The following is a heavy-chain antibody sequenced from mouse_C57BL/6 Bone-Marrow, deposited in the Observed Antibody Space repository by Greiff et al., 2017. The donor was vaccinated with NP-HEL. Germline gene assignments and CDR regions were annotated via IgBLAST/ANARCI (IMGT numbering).Heavy chain of an antibody. CDR1: GYTFTSYW. V-gene: IGHV1-50*01. CDR3: ARWNYYDYEGFAY. D-gene: IGHD2-4*01. J-gene: IGHJ3*01. Sequence: VQLQQPGAELVKPGASVKLSCKASGYTFTSYWMQWVKQRPGQGLEWIGEIDPSDSYTNYNQKFKGKATLTVDTSSSTAYMQLSSLTSEDSAVYYCARWNYYDYEGFAYWGQGTLVTVSA. CDR2: IDPSDSYT.